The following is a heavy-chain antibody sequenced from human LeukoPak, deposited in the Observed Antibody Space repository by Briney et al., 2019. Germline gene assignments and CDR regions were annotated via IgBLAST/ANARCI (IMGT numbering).Heavy chain of an antibody. Sequence: RPSETLSLXCAVSGYSISSGYYWGWIRQPPGKGLEWIGSIYHSGSTNYNPSLKSRVTISVDTSKNQFSLKLSSVTAADTAVYYCARSPNSDIVVVPAAPYYFDYWGQGTLVTVSS. D-gene: IGHD2-2*01. CDR3: ARSPNSDIVVVPAAPYYFDY. CDR2: IYHSGST. J-gene: IGHJ4*02. V-gene: IGHV4-38-2*01. CDR1: GYSISSGYY.